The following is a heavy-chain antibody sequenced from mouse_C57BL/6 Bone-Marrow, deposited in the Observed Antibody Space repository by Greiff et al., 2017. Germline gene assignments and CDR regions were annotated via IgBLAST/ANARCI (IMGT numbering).Heavy chain of an antibody. J-gene: IGHJ3*01. D-gene: IGHD2-3*01. CDR2: ISYDGSN. CDR3: ASLLYAWFAY. V-gene: IGHV3-6*01. CDR1: GYSITSGYY. Sequence: EVQLVESGPGLVKPSQSLSLTCSVTGYSITSGYYWNWIRQFPGNKLEWMGYISYDGSNNYNPSLKNRISITRDTSKNQFFLQLNSVTTEDTATYYCASLLYAWFAYWGQGTLVTVSA.